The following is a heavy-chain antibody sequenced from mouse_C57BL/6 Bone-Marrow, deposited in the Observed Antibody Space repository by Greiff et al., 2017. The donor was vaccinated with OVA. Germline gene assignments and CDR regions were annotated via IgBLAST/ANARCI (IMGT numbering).Heavy chain of an antibody. CDR1: GFSLTSYA. V-gene: IGHV2-9-1*01. D-gene: IGHD1-1*01. Sequence: VQLVESGPGLVAPSQSLSITCTVSGFSLTSYAISWVRQPPGKGLEWLGEIWTGGGTNYNSAPKSRLSISKDNSKSQVFLKMNNLQTDDTARYYCARKKDYGSLYAMDYWGQGPSVTVSS. CDR3: ARKKDYGSLYAMDY. CDR2: IWTGGGT. J-gene: IGHJ4*01.